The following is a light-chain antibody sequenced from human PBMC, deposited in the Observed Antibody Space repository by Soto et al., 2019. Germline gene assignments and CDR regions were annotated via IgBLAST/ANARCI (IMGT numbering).Light chain of an antibody. Sequence: EIVLTQSPGTLSLSPGERATLSCRASQSVSSSYLAWYQQKPGQAPRLLIYDASSMATGIPDRFSGSGSGTDFTLTISRLEPEDFAVYYCHQYGSSPRTFGQGTKVEIK. CDR3: HQYGSSPRT. CDR1: QSVSSSY. J-gene: IGKJ1*01. V-gene: IGKV3-20*01. CDR2: DAS.